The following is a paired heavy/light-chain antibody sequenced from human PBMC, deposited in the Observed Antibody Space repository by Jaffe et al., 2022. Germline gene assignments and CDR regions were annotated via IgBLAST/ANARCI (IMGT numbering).Heavy chain of an antibody. CDR2: VNVRTKNI. Sequence: EVQLVESGGGLVQPGGSLRLSCAASGFTFSSFSMSWVRQAPGKGLEWISYVNVRTKNIRYADSVKGRFTISRDDAKNSVFLQMNSLRAEDTAIYYCARDQFYALDYWGQGTVVTVSS. CDR1: GFTFSSFS. D-gene: IGHD4-17*01. CDR3: ARDQFYALDY. V-gene: IGHV3-48*01. J-gene: IGHJ4*02.
Light chain of an antibody. CDR2: SVS. Sequence: QSALTQPASVSGSPGQSITISCTGTSSDIGGYNYVSWYQQHPGKAPKLMIYSVSNRPSGVSNRFSGSKSGNTASLTISGLQAEDEADYYCSSYSNINSLWVLGGGTKLTVL. J-gene: IGLJ3*02. CDR1: SSDIGGYNY. CDR3: SSYSNINSLWV. V-gene: IGLV2-14*03.